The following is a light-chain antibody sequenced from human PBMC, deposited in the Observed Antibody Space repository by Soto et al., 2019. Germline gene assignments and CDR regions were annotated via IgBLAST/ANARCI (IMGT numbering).Light chain of an antibody. Sequence: IQLTQSPSSLSASVGDRVTITCRASQAINSYLAWYQQEPGKAPKLLIYGGSTLQSGVPSRFSGSGSGTDFTLNISSLQSEDFATYYCQHLNAFPLTFGGGTKVEI. V-gene: IGKV1-9*01. J-gene: IGKJ4*01. CDR2: GGS. CDR1: QAINSY. CDR3: QHLNAFPLT.